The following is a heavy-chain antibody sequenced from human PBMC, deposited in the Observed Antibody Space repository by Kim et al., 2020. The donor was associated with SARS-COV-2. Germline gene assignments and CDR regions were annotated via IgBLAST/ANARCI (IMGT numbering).Heavy chain of an antibody. Sequence: GGSLRLSCAASGFIFSTYTMHWVRQGPGKGLLWVSRINSDGSTTTYADSVKGRFTLSRDNAKNTLYLQMNSLRDEDTAVYYCSRANNHAYDYWGQGTLVT. V-gene: IGHV3-74*01. CDR1: GFIFSTYT. J-gene: IGHJ4*02. CDR2: INSDGSTT. CDR3: SRANNHAYDY. D-gene: IGHD3-16*01.